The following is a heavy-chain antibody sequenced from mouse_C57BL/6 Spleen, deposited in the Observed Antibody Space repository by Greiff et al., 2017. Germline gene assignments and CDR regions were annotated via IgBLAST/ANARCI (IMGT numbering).Heavy chain of an antibody. Sequence: QVQLKQSGPELVKPGASVKISCKASGYAFSSSWMNWVKQRPGKGLEWIGRIYPGDGDTNYNGKFKGKATLTADKSSSTAYMQLSSLTSEDSAVYFCARWRDGYPFDYWGQGTTLTVSS. V-gene: IGHV1-82*01. CDR3: ARWRDGYPFDY. CDR1: GYAFSSSW. D-gene: IGHD2-3*01. CDR2: IYPGDGDT. J-gene: IGHJ2*01.